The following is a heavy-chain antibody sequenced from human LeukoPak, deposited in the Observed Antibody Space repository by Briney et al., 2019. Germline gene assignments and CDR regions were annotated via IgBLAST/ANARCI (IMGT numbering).Heavy chain of an antibody. J-gene: IGHJ4*02. CDR1: GFTFSNYW. D-gene: IGHD2-2*01. CDR2: IKQYGSEK. Sequence: GGSLRLSCAASGFTFSNYWTSWVRQAPGKGLEWVATIKQYGSEKYYVDSVKGRFTISRDNAKNSLYLQMNSLRAEDTAVYYCARTSYVVIVVPTAGGGDIDYWGQGTLVTVSS. CDR3: ARTSYVVIVVPTAGGGDIDY. V-gene: IGHV3-7*01.